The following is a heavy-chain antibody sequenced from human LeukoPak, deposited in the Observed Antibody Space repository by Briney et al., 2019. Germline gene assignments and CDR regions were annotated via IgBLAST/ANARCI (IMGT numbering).Heavy chain of an antibody. CDR3: ARDDPISGGDDYYVMDV. V-gene: IGHV1-2*02. CDR1: GYTFTRYY. CDR2: INPNSGVT. J-gene: IGHJ6*02. Sequence: GASVRVSCKASGYTFTRYYMHWVRQAPGQGGEWMGWINPNSGVTNYAQKCQGRVSITQDTSISTAYMGRSRLKSDTTPVYYFARDDPISGGDDYYVMDVWGQGTTVTVYS. D-gene: IGHD3-16*01.